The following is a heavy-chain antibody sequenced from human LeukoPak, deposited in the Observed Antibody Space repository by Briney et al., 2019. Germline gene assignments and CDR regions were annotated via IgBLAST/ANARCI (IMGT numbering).Heavy chain of an antibody. CDR2: INQDESVK. CDR1: GFTFSNYW. J-gene: IGHJ4*02. Sequence: GGSLRLSCTASGFTFSNYWITWVRQAPGKGLEFVANINQDESVKNDVESVKGRFTISRDNAENSLHLQMNSLRAEDTAVYYCARDPGSSAFDYWGQGTLVTVSS. CDR3: ARDPGSSAFDY. V-gene: IGHV3-7*01. D-gene: IGHD5/OR15-5a*01.